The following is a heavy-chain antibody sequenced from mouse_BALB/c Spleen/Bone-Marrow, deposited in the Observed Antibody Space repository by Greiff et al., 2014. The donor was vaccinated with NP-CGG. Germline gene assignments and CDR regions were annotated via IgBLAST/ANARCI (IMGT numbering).Heavy chain of an antibody. CDR1: GFNIKDTY. CDR2: IDPANGNI. J-gene: IGHJ2*01. V-gene: IGHV14-3*02. D-gene: IGHD3-3*01. Sequence: VQLQQPGAELVKPGASVKLSCTASGFNIKDTYMHWVKQRPEQGLEWIGRIDPANGNIKYDPKFQGRAAITADTSSNTAYLQPSGLTSEYSGVYYCASLTGTFDYWGQGTPLTVSS. CDR3: ASLTGTFDY.